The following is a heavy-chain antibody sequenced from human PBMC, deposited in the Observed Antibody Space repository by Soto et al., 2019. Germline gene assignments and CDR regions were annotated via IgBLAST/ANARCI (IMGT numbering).Heavy chain of an antibody. Sequence: QVQLVESGGGVVQPGRSLRLSCAASGFTFSSYGMHWVRQAPGKGLEWVAVISYDGSNKYYADSAKGRFTISRDNSKNTLYLQMNSLRAEDTAVYYCAKDGTMIVVAHLIDYWGQGTLVTVSS. D-gene: IGHD3-22*01. J-gene: IGHJ4*02. CDR2: ISYDGSNK. V-gene: IGHV3-30*18. CDR1: GFTFSSYG. CDR3: AKDGTMIVVAHLIDY.